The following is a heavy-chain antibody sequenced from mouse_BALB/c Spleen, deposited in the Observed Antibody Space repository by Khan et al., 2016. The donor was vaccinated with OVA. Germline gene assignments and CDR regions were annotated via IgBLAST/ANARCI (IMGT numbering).Heavy chain of an antibody. CDR2: IWGGGGT. CDR3: ARDYDRYDDYYAMDY. D-gene: IGHD2-14*01. J-gene: IGHJ4*01. CDR1: GFSLSRYN. Sequence: VELVESGPGLVAPSQSLSITCTVSGFSLSRYNIHWVRQPPGKGLEWLGMIWGGGGTDYTSTLKSRLSISKDNSKSQVFLKMNSLQTDDTAIYYCARDYDRYDDYYAMDYWGQGTSVTVSS. V-gene: IGHV2-6-4*01.